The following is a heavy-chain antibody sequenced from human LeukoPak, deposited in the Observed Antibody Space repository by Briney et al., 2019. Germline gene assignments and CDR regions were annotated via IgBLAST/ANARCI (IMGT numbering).Heavy chain of an antibody. CDR1: GYIFIAYY. Sequence: ASVKVSCKASGYIFIAYYMHWVRQAPGQGLEWMGWINPNSGGTEYAQKFQGRVTMTRDTSISTAYMELSRLTSDDTAFYYCARSASNYGSGSYDRFDPWGQGTLVTVSS. D-gene: IGHD3-10*01. V-gene: IGHV1-2*02. CDR2: INPNSGGT. J-gene: IGHJ5*02. CDR3: ARSASNYGSGSYDRFDP.